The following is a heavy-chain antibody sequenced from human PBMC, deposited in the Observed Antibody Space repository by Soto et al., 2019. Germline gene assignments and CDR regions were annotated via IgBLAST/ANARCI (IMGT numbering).Heavy chain of an antibody. V-gene: IGHV4-59*08. CDR2: IYYAGST. CDR1: GGSMISYY. CDR3: ARHPTVTEYYFDY. Sequence: SETLSLTCTVSGGSMISYYWSWIRQPPGRGLEWIGYIYYAGSTNYNPSLNSRVTISVDTSKNQFSLKLSSVTAADTAVYYCARHPTVTEYYFDYWGQGTLVTVSS. D-gene: IGHD4-17*01. J-gene: IGHJ4*02.